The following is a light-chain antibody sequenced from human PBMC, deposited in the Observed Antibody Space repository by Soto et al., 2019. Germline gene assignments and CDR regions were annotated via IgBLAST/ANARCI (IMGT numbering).Light chain of an antibody. CDR2: EVT. Sequence: QSALTQPPSASGSPGQSVTISCTGTSSDISAFDYVSWYQQHPGRAPKLMIYEVTKRPSGVPDRFSGSKSGNTASLTVSGLQAEDEADYYCSSYAGNNNLLFGGGTKLTVL. CDR3: SSYAGNNNLL. J-gene: IGLJ2*01. V-gene: IGLV2-8*01. CDR1: SSDISAFDY.